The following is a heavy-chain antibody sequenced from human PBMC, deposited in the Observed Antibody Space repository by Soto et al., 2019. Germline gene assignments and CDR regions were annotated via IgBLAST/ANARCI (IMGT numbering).Heavy chain of an antibody. V-gene: IGHV2-5*02. J-gene: IGHJ4*02. CDR2: IYWDDDK. Sequence: SGPTLVNPTQTLTLTCTFSGFSLSTSGVGVGWIRQPPGKALEWLALIYWDDDKRYSPSLKSRLTITKDTSKNQVVLTMTNMDPVDTATYYCAHIMSYYDSSGPLAPLNIAFDYWGQGTLVTVSS. D-gene: IGHD3-22*01. CDR1: GFSLSTSGVG. CDR3: AHIMSYYDSSGPLAPLNIAFDY.